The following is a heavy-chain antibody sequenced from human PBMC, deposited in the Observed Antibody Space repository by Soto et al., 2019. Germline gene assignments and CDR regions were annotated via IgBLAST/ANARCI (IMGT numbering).Heavy chain of an antibody. Sequence: PSETLSLTCAVSGGSISSSNWWSWVRQPPGKGLEWIGSIYHSGSTYYNPSLKSRVTISVDTSKNQFSLKLSSVTAADTAVYYCARGEYCSGGSCYSRTFDYWGHGTLVTVSS. V-gene: IGHV4-4*02. J-gene: IGHJ4*01. D-gene: IGHD2-15*01. CDR3: ARGEYCSGGSCYSRTFDY. CDR2: IYHSGST. CDR1: GGSISSSNW.